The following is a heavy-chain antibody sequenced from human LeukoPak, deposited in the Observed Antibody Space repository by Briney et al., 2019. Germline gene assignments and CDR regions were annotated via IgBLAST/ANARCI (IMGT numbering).Heavy chain of an antibody. CDR2: ISGSGGST. CDR1: GFTFSSYA. J-gene: IGHJ6*02. V-gene: IGHV3-23*01. Sequence: GGSLRLSCAASGFTFSSYAMSWVRQAPGKGLEWVSAISGSGGSTYCADSVKGRFTISRDNSKNTLYLQMNSLRAEDTAVYYCAKGIAAAGLYYYYGMDVWGQGTTVTVSS. D-gene: IGHD6-13*01. CDR3: AKGIAAAGLYYYYGMDV.